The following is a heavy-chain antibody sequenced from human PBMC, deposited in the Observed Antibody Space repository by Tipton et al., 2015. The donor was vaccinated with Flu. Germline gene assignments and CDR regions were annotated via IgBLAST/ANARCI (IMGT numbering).Heavy chain of an antibody. V-gene: IGHV4-38-2*02. D-gene: IGHD1-26*01. CDR3: ARDRWEYASGFDF. J-gene: IGHJ4*02. Sequence: WVRQAPGKGLEWIGSISHTGTTNYNPSLRSRVTISVDTSKNQFSLRLTSVTAADTAIYYCARDRWEYASGFDFWGQGTLVTVSS. CDR2: ISHTGTT.